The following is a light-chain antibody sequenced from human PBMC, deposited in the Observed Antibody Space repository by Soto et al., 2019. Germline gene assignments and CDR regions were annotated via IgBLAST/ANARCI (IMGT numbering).Light chain of an antibody. J-gene: IGKJ4*01. CDR3: QQSYSSPLT. CDR2: PAS. V-gene: IGKV1-39*01. Sequence: DIQMTQSPSSLSASVGDRVTITCRASQSISYYLNWYQQKPGKAPKLLIYPASSLQSGGPSRFSGSGSGTDFTLTISSLQPEDFATFYCQQSYSSPLTFGGGTKVEIK. CDR1: QSISYY.